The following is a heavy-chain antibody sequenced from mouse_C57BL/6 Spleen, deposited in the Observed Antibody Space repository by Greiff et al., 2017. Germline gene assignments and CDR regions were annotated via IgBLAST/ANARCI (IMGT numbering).Heavy chain of an antibody. V-gene: IGHV1-19*01. D-gene: IGHD2-3*01. CDR1: GYTFTDYY. Sequence: VQLQQSGPVLVKPGASVKMSCKASGYTFTDYYMNWVKQSHGKSLEWIGVINPYNGGPSYTQKFKGKATLTVDKSSSTAYMALNSLTSDDSAVYDCARAFYDGYLRYGGQGTTLTVSS. J-gene: IGHJ2*01. CDR2: INPYNGGP. CDR3: ARAFYDGYLRY.